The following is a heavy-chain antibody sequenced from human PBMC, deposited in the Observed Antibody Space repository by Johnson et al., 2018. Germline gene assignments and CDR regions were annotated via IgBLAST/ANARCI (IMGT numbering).Heavy chain of an antibody. J-gene: IGHJ4*02. CDR3: AKGGRVVLAAGGGY. CDR2: ISWNSGSV. D-gene: IGHD2-15*01. V-gene: IGHV3-9*01. Sequence: VQLVQSGGGLVQPGRSLRLSCAASGFTFDDYAMHWVRQAPGKGLEWVSGISWNSGSVGYADSVKGRFTISRDNAKNSLYLQMNSLRAEDTAVYYCAKGGRVVLAAGGGYWGQGTLVTVSS. CDR1: GFTFDDYA.